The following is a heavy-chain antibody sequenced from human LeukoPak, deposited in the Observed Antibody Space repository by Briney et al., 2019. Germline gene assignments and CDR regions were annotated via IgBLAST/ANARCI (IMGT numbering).Heavy chain of an antibody. CDR1: GGSFSGYY. Sequence: SETLSLTCAVYGGSFSGYYWSWIRQPPGKGLEWIGEINHSGSTNYNPSLKSRVTISVDTSKNQFSLKLSSVTAADTAVYHCARALDYYDSSGYYGLDYWGQGTLVTVSS. J-gene: IGHJ4*02. D-gene: IGHD3-22*01. CDR2: INHSGST. V-gene: IGHV4-34*01. CDR3: ARALDYYDSSGYYGLDY.